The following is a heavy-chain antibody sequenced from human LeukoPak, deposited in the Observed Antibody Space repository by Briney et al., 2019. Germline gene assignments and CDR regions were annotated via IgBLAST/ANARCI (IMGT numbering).Heavy chain of an antibody. CDR1: GFTFRTYG. V-gene: IGHV3-30*02. Sequence: GGPLRLSCAASGFTFRTYGMHWVRQAPGKGLEWVTFIRYDGSDKFYADSVRGRFTISRDNSKNTLFLQLNSLRVEDTAVYYCAKRADYYDSSRALYDAFDLWGQGTMVTVSS. CDR3: AKRADYYDSSRALYDAFDL. J-gene: IGHJ3*01. D-gene: IGHD3-16*01. CDR2: IRYDGSDK.